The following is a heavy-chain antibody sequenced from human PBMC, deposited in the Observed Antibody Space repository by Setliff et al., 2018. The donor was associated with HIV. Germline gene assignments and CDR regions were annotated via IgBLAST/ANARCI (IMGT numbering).Heavy chain of an antibody. CDR3: ARRNTMVRGIIIDSYDAFDM. V-gene: IGHV4-39*02. Sequence: PSETLSLTCSVSGDSFSTSSYFWGWVRQSPGGGLEWIGNIFYTGFTHYNPSLKSRVTISIDTSKNHFSLSLASVSDSDTAVYYCARRNTMVRGIIIDSYDAFDMWGQGTVVTVSS. D-gene: IGHD3-10*01. J-gene: IGHJ3*02. CDR2: IFYTGFT. CDR1: GDSFSTSSYF.